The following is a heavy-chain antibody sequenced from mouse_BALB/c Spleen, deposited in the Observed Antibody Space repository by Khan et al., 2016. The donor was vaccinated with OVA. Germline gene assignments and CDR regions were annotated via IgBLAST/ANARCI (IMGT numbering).Heavy chain of an antibody. J-gene: IGHJ4*01. CDR2: IYTYTGEP. CDR1: GYTFTNYG. V-gene: IGHV9-3-1*01. D-gene: IGHD1-1*01. CDR3: ARGSSRAMDY. Sequence: QIQLVQSGPELKKPGETVKISCKASGYTFTNYGMNWVKQAPGKGLKWMGWIYTYTGEPTYADDFKGRFAFSLESSASTAFLQINNLTNDDTATYFYARGSSRAMDYWVHGTSVTVSS.